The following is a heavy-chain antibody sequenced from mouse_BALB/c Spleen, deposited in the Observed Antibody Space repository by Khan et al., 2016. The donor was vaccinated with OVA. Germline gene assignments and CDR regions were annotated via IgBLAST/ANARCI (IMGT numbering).Heavy chain of an antibody. Sequence: QVQLQQSGAELARPGASVKMSCKASGYTFTSYTIHWIKKRPGQGLEWIGYINPSNGYTNYNQKFKDKATLTTDKSSTTAYLQLSSLTSDHSAVYNVVRDGAYQRNGGWFAYWGQGTLVTVSA. CDR3: VRDGAYQRNGGWFAY. CDR2: INPSNGYT. D-gene: IGHD2-14*01. J-gene: IGHJ3*01. CDR1: GYTFTSYT. V-gene: IGHV1-4*01.